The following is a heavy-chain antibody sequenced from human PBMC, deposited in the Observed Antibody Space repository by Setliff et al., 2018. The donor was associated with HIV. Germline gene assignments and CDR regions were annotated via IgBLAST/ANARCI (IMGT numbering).Heavy chain of an antibody. CDR3: AKGTPSCSFCFDN. CDR1: GGSIGTANW. V-gene: IGHV4-4*02. D-gene: IGHD2-15*01. Sequence: SETLSLTCAVSGGSIGTANWWSWVRQPPGQGLEWIGEIYYSGNTNYNPSLKSRVTMSVDKPNNHLSLKLSSVTAADTALYYCAKGTPSCSFCFDNWGLGTLVTVSS. CDR2: IYYSGNT. J-gene: IGHJ4*02.